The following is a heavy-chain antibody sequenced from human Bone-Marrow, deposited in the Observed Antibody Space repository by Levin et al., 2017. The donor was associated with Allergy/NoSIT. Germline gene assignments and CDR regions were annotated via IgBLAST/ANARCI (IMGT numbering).Heavy chain of an antibody. CDR3: AKDRRAYSGSPDY. J-gene: IGHJ4*02. CDR1: GFTFSSHG. Sequence: GGSLRLSCAVSGFTFSSHGMHWVRQAPGKGLEWVAVISYDGSNDYYADSVKGRFTISRDTSKNTEYLQMNSLRAEDTALYYGAKDRRAYSGSPDYWGPGSLVTVSS. CDR2: ISYDGSND. V-gene: IGHV3-30*18. D-gene: IGHD1-26*01.